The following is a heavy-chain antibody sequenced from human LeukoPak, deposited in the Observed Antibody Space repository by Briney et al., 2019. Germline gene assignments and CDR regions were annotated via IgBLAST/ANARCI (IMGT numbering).Heavy chain of an antibody. CDR3: VRDRTLGVRDGFILA. Sequence: GSLRLSCAASGFTFSAYNMIWVRQAPGKGLEWLSYIRGSSSAIYYADSVQGRFTISRDNAKNSLSLQMSSLRVEDTAVYYCVRDRTLGVRDGFILAWGQGTLVTVSS. J-gene: IGHJ5*02. CDR2: IRGSSSAI. CDR1: GFTFSAYN. D-gene: IGHD5-24*01. V-gene: IGHV3-48*01.